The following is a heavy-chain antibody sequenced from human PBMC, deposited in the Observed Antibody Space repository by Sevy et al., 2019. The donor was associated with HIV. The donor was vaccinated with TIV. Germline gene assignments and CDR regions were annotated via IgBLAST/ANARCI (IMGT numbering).Heavy chain of an antibody. J-gene: IGHJ6*02. V-gene: IGHV3-15*01. D-gene: IGHD2-8*02. CDR1: GFTFYYAW. CDR3: STDPIIVLLVTDGMDV. Sequence: GGSLRLSCAASGFTFYYAWMTWVRQAPGKGLEWVGRIKSKADGGTTDYSAPVKGRFIISRDDSKNTRYLQMNSLKTEDTAVYYCSTDPIIVLLVTDGMDVWGQGTTVTVSS. CDR2: IKSKADGGTT.